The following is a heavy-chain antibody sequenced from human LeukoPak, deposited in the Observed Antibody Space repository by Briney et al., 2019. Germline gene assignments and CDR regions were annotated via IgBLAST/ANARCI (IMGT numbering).Heavy chain of an antibody. CDR3: ARDSTSSGWYGYFDY. CDR2: IKQDGSEK. Sequence: GGSLRLSRAASGFTFSSYWMSWVRQAPGKGLEWVANIKQDGSEKYYVDSVKGRFTISRDNAKNSLYLQMNSLRAEDTAVYYCARDSTSSGWYGYFDYWGQGTLVTVSS. V-gene: IGHV3-7*03. CDR1: GFTFSSYW. J-gene: IGHJ4*02. D-gene: IGHD6-19*01.